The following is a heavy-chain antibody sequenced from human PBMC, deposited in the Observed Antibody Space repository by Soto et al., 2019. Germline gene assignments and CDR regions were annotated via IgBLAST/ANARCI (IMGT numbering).Heavy chain of an antibody. CDR1: GGSINMYW. CDR2: VYSSGTT. J-gene: IGHJ4*02. Sequence: SETLSLTCTVSGGSINMYWWSWIRQPAGKGLEWIGRVYSSGTTDYNPSLNSRATMSVETSKNQFSLKLSSVTAADTAVYYCARDIASYAYGEGYWGQGIQVTVSS. V-gene: IGHV4-4*07. CDR3: ARDIASYAYGEGY. D-gene: IGHD2-21*01.